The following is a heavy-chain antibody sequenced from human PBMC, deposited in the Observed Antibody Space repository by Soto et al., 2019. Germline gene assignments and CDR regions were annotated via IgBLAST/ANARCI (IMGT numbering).Heavy chain of an antibody. J-gene: IGHJ2*01. CDR3: ARDFGAAADWYFDL. CDR2: IYYSGST. V-gene: IGHV4-31*03. CDR1: GGSISSGGYY. Sequence: QVQLQESGPGLVKPAQTLSLTCTVSGGSISSGGYYWSWIRQHPGKGLEWIGYIYYSGSTYYNPSLKSRVTISVDTSKNQFSLKLSAVTAADTAVNYCARDFGAAADWYFDLWGRGTLVTVSS. D-gene: IGHD6-13*01.